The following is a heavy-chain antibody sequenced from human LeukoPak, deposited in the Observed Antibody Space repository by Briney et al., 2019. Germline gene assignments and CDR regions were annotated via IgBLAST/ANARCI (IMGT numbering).Heavy chain of an antibody. V-gene: IGHV4-59*08. CDR2: IYYSGST. Sequence: PSETLSLTCTVSGGSISSYYWSWIRQPPGKGLEWIGYIYYSGSTNYNPSLKSRVTISVDTSKNQFSLKLSSVTAADTAVYYCARHEKDYYYYYGMDVWGQGTTVTVSS. CDR3: ARHEKDYYYYYGMDV. CDR1: GGSISSYY. J-gene: IGHJ6*02.